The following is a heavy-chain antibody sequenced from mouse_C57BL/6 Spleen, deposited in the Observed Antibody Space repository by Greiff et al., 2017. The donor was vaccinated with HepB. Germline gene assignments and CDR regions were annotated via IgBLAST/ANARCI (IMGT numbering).Heavy chain of an antibody. J-gene: IGHJ3*01. CDR2: IWSDGST. CDR3: ARGEVYDYDPWFAY. Sequence: VQGVESGPGLVAPSQSLSITCTVSGFSLTSYGVHWVRQPPGKGLEWLVVIWSDGSTTYNSALKSRLSISKDNSKSQVFLKMNSLQTDDTAMYYCARGEVYDYDPWFAYWGQGTLVTVSA. CDR1: GFSLTSYG. V-gene: IGHV2-6*03. D-gene: IGHD2-4*01.